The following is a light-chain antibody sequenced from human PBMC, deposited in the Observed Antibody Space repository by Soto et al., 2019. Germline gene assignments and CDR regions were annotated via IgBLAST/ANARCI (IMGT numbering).Light chain of an antibody. Sequence: DIQMTQSPPSLSASVGDRVTITCRASQSISNYLNWYQQKPGKAPKLLIYAASSMQSGVPSRFSGSESETDFTLTISSLQPDDSATYYCQQSFSPLWTFGQGTKVEV. V-gene: IGKV1-39*01. J-gene: IGKJ1*01. CDR2: AAS. CDR1: QSISNY. CDR3: QQSFSPLWT.